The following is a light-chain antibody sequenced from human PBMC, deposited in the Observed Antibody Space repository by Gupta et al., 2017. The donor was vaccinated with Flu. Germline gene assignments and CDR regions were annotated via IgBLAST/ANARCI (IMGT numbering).Light chain of an antibody. J-gene: IGLJ1*01. V-gene: IGLV1-40*01. CDR3: QSYDSSLSGSYV. CDR2: GNS. CDR1: SSNIGAGYD. Sequence: QSVLTQPPSVSGAPGQRVTISCTGSSSNIGAGYDVHWYQQLPGPAPKLLIYGNSNRPSGVPDLFSGSKSGTSASLAITGLQAEDEADYYCQSYDSSLSGSYVFGTGTKVTVL.